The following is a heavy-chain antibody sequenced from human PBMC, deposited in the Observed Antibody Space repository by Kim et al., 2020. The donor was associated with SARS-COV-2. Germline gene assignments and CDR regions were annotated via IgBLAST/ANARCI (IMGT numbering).Heavy chain of an antibody. J-gene: IGHJ4*02. D-gene: IGHD5-12*01. V-gene: IGHV5-51*01. CDR3: ARVATVVTPNNFDY. CDR2: IYPGDSDT. CDR1: GYSFSSFW. Sequence: GESLKISCKGSGYSFSSFWIAWVPQMPGKGLDWMGIIYPGDSDTRYSPSFQGQVTISADKSISTAYLQWSSLKASDTAMYYCARVATVVTPNNFDYWGQGTLVTVSS.